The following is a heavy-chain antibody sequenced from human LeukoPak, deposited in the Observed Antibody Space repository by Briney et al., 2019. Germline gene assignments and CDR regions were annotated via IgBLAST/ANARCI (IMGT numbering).Heavy chain of an antibody. V-gene: IGHV3-53*01. CDR2: LNSGGIS. J-gene: IGHJ1*01. CDR3: ARHYYDSSGYYYAYLQH. CDR1: GFTVSSNY. Sequence: GGSLRLSCAASGFTVSSNYMSWVRQAPGKGREWGSVLNSGGISYYADSVKGRFTITRDNSKNTLYLQMNSLRAEDTAVYYCARHYYDSSGYYYAYLQHWGQGTLVTVSS. D-gene: IGHD3-22*01.